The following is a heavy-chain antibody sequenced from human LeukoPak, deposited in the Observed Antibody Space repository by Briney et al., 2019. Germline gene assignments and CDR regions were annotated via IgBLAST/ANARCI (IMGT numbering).Heavy chain of an antibody. CDR1: GFSFSNAW. Sequence: GGSLRLSCAASGFSFSNAWMSWVRQAPGNGLEWVGRIKRGADGGTTDYGAPARGRFTISRDDSKSTLYLQVNSLKNEDTAVYYCTTDNGRTELPLSGYWGQGTLVTVSS. D-gene: IGHD3-10*01. CDR2: IKRGADGGTT. V-gene: IGHV3-15*01. CDR3: TTDNGRTELPLSGY. J-gene: IGHJ4*02.